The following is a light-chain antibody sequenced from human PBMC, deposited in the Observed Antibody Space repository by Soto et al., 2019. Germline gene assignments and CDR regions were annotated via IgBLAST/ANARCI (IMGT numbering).Light chain of an antibody. V-gene: IGLV2-14*01. CDR2: DVN. CDR3: AAWDDSLSGYV. J-gene: IGLJ1*01. Sequence: QSALTQPASVSGSPGQSITISCTGTISDIGGYNFISWYQHHPGKAPKLVIYDVNNRPSGISYRFSGSKSGNTASLTISGLQAEDEADYYCAAWDDSLSGYVFGTGTKVTVL. CDR1: ISDIGGYNF.